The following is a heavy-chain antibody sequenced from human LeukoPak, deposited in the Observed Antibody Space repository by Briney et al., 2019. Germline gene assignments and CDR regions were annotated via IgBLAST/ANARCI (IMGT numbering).Heavy chain of an antibody. CDR1: GYTFTSYY. V-gene: IGHV1-46*01. CDR3: ARDRGIVGATFYYYYYGMDV. CDR2: INPSGGST. D-gene: IGHD1-26*01. J-gene: IGHJ6*02. Sequence: APVKVSCKASGYTFTSYYMHWVRQAPGQGLEWMGIINPSGGSTSYAQKFQGRVTMTRDTSTSTVYMELSSLRSEDTAVYYCARDRGIVGATFYYYYYGMDVWGQGTTVTVSS.